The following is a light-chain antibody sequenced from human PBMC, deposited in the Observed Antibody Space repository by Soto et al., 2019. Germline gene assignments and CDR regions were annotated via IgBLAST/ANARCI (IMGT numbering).Light chain of an antibody. CDR3: QQYGSSTYT. J-gene: IGKJ2*01. V-gene: IGKV3-20*01. Sequence: EIVLTQSPGSLSLSPRERATLSCRASQSVSSNHLAWYQQKPGQAPRLLIYGASRRATGITDRFSGSGSGTEFTLTISRLEPEDFAVYYCQQYGSSTYTFGQGTKVEIK. CDR2: GAS. CDR1: QSVSSNH.